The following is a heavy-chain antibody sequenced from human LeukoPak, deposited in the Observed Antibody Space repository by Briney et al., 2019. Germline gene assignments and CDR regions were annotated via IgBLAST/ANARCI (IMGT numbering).Heavy chain of an antibody. CDR2: LCYSGNI. CDR3: ARINSHRDNYYYPWFDP. Sequence: SETLSLTCSISGGSFSSGYYCWGWVRQPPGKGLEWIGTLCYSGNIYYNPSLKGPVTISIDTSKNQFFLKLTSVTAADTALYYCARINSHRDNYYYPWFDPWGQGILVTVSS. V-gene: IGHV4-39*07. D-gene: IGHD3-22*01. CDR1: GGSFSSGYYC. J-gene: IGHJ5*02.